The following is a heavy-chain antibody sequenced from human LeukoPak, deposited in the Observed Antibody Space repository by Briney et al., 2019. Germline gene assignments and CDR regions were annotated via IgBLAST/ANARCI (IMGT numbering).Heavy chain of an antibody. CDR2: IYSAGST. D-gene: IGHD3-10*01. V-gene: IGHV3-53*01. Sequence: GGSLRLSCTVSGFTVSSNSMSWVRQAPGKGLEWVSFIYSAGSTHYSDSVKGRFTISIDNSKNTLYLQMNSLRAEDTAVYYCAKDTYLLLWFGELRSGWFDPWGQGTLVTVSS. CDR3: AKDTYLLLWFGELRSGWFDP. J-gene: IGHJ5*02. CDR1: GFTVSSNS.